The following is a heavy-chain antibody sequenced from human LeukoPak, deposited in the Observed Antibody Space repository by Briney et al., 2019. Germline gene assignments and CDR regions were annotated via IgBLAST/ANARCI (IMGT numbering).Heavy chain of an antibody. Sequence: GGSLRLSCAASGFTVSSNYMSWVRQAPGKGLEWVSVIYSGGSRYYADSVKGRFTISRDNSKNTLYLQMNSLRAEDTAVYYCASRRRELLWFGESAYYYMDVWGKGTTVTISS. CDR3: ASRRRELLWFGESAYYYMDV. CDR1: GFTVSSNY. V-gene: IGHV3-66*01. J-gene: IGHJ6*03. D-gene: IGHD3-10*01. CDR2: IYSGGSR.